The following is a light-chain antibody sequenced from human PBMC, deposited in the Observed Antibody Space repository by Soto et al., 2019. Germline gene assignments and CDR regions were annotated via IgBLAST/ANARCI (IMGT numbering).Light chain of an antibody. J-gene: IGKJ1*01. CDR3: QQYTPYWT. CDR1: QSISSW. Sequence: DIQMTQSPSTLSASVGDRVTITCRASQSISSWLAWYQHKPGEAPKLLISQASILESGVPPRFSGSGSGTEFTLTITSLQPEDFTTYFCQQYTPYWTFGQGTKVQMK. V-gene: IGKV1-5*03. CDR2: QAS.